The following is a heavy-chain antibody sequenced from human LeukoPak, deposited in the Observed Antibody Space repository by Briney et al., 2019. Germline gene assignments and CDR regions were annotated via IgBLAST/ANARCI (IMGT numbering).Heavy chain of an antibody. Sequence: PSETLSLTCTVSGGSISSSSYYWGGIRQPPGKGLEGIGSIYYSGSTYYNPSLKSRVTISVDTSKNTFSLKLSSVTAADTAVYYCARRNEYSSSGFDYWGQGTLVTVSS. CDR2: IYYSGST. J-gene: IGHJ4*02. CDR3: ARRNEYSSSGFDY. D-gene: IGHD6-6*01. CDR1: GGSISSSSYY. V-gene: IGHV4-39*01.